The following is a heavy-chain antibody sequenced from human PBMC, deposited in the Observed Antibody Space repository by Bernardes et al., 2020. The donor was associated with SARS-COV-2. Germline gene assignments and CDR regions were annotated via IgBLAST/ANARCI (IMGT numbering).Heavy chain of an antibody. CDR1: GFTFSNAW. V-gene: IGHV3-15*01. Sequence: GGSLRLCCAASGFTFSNAWMSWVRQAPGKGLEWVGRIKSKTDGGTTDYAAPVKGRFTISRDDSKDTLYLQMNSLKTEDTAMYYCASYLVRGVFDYWGQGALVTVSS. CDR3: ASYLVRGVFDY. J-gene: IGHJ4*02. CDR2: IKSKTDGGTT. D-gene: IGHD3-10*01.